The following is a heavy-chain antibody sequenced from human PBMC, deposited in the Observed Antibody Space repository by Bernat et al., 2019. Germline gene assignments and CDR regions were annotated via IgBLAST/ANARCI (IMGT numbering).Heavy chain of an antibody. Sequence: EVQLVESGGGLVKPGGSLRLSCAASGFTFSSYSMNWVRQAPGKGLECVSSIISSSSYIYYADSVKGRFTISRDNAKNSLYLQMNSLRAEDTAVYYCARDKELRFLEWSSKPYGMDVWGQGTTVTVSS. J-gene: IGHJ6*02. V-gene: IGHV3-21*01. D-gene: IGHD3-3*01. CDR3: ARDKELRFLEWSSKPYGMDV. CDR2: IISSSSYI. CDR1: GFTFSSYS.